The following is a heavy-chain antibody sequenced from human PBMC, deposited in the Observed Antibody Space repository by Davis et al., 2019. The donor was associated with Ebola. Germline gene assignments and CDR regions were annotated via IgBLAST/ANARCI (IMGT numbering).Heavy chain of an antibody. V-gene: IGHV3-7*01. J-gene: IGHJ6*02. CDR3: ARDEGVGATPFYYYYGMDV. CDR1: GFALRMYW. Sequence: GESLKISCVASGFALRMYWMSWVRQAPGKGLEWVANIKQDGSEKYYVDSVKGRFTISRDNAKNSLYLQMNSLRAEDTAVYYCARDEGVGATPFYYYYGMDVWGQGTTVTVSS. CDR2: IKQDGSEK. D-gene: IGHD1-26*01.